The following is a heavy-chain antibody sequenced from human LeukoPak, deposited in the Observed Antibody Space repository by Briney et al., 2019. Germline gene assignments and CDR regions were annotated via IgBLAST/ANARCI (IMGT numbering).Heavy chain of an antibody. CDR1: GYTFTSYD. Sequence: GASVKVSCQASGYTFTSYDINWVRQATGQGLEWMGWMNPNSGGTNYAQKFQGRVTMTRDTSISTAYMELSRLRSDDTAVYYCARDSRFGEYHFDYWGQGTLVTVSS. J-gene: IGHJ4*02. CDR2: MNPNSGGT. D-gene: IGHD3-10*01. V-gene: IGHV1-2*02. CDR3: ARDSRFGEYHFDY.